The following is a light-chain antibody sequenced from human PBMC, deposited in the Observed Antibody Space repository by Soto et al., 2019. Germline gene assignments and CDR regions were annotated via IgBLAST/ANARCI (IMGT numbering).Light chain of an antibody. J-gene: IGKJ1*01. CDR1: EASRSA. V-gene: IGKV1-6*01. CDR3: LLDFRYFWA. Sequence: IQLTQSPSSLSAFVGDRVSVTCRASEASRSALGWYQQKPGKVPKLLIYAASILQSGVPSRFSGSGSGTDFTLTISSLQPEDFATYYCLLDFRYFWAFGQGTKVDIK. CDR2: AAS.